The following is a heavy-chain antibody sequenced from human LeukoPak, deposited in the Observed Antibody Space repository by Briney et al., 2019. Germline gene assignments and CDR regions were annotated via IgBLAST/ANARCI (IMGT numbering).Heavy chain of an antibody. CDR1: GGSISSGSYY. J-gene: IGHJ5*02. CDR2: IYTSGST. V-gene: IGHV4-61*02. CDR3: ARGIYDFWSGWFDP. D-gene: IGHD3-3*01. Sequence: SETLSLTCTVSGGSISSGSYYWSWIRQPAGKELEWIGRIYTSGSTNYNPSLKSRVTMSVDTSKNQFSLKLSSVTAADTAVYYCARGIYDFWSGWFDPWGQGTLVTVSS.